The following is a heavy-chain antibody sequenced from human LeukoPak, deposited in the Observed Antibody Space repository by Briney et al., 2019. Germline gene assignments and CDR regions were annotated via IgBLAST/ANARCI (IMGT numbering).Heavy chain of an antibody. CDR2: ISGSSGST. D-gene: IGHD2-15*01. V-gene: IGHV3-23*01. Sequence: PGGSLRLSCAASGFTFSSYAMSWVRQAPGKGLEWVSAISGSSGSTYYADSVKGRFTISRDNSKNTLYLQMNSLRAEDTAVYYCAKSVVVADLYYYYGMDVWGQGTTVTVSS. CDR1: GFTFSSYA. CDR3: AKSVVVADLYYYYGMDV. J-gene: IGHJ6*02.